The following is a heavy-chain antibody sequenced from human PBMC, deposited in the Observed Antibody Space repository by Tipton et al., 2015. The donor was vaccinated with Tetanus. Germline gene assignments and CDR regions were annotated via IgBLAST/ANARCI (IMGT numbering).Heavy chain of an antibody. D-gene: IGHD6-6*01. CDR3: AKETRPKAS. Sequence: SLRLSCAGSGFTFRAYAMTWVRQAPGKGLGWVSAISISGESTYYADSVKGRFTISRDNSKDTLYLQMHSLRLEGTAVYYCAKETRPKASWGKGPRATV. CDR1: GFTFRAYA. V-gene: IGHV3-23*01. J-gene: IGHJ5*02. CDR2: ISISGEST.